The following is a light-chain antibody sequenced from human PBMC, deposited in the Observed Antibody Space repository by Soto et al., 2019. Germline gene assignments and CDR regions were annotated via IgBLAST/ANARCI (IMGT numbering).Light chain of an antibody. CDR3: QQYFKSPWT. Sequence: IGLTQCPGTLFLSPGERATLSCMSSQSVSSNFLAWYQHRPFQAPRLLIYGASSRATGIPDRFSGSGSGTDFALTISRLEPEDFAVYYCQQYFKSPWTFGQGTKVDI. V-gene: IGKV3-20*01. CDR2: GAS. CDR1: QSVSSNF. J-gene: IGKJ1*01.